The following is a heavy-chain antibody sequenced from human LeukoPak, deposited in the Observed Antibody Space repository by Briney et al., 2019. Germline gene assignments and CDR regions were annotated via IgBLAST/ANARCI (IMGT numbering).Heavy chain of an antibody. Sequence: GASVKVSCKASGYTFTGYYMHWVRQAPGQGLEWMGWINPNSDGTNYAQKFQGRVTMTRDTSISTAYMELSRPRSDDTAVYYCAREKNPAPSYYYYMDVWGKGTTVTVSS. CDR2: INPNSDGT. V-gene: IGHV1-2*02. D-gene: IGHD2/OR15-2a*01. CDR3: AREKNPAPSYYYYMDV. CDR1: GYTFTGYY. J-gene: IGHJ6*03.